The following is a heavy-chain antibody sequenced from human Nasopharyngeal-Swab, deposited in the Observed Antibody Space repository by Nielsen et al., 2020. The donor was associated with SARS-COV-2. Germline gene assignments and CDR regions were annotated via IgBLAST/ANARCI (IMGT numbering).Heavy chain of an antibody. Sequence: GSLQISCAASGFTFSSYAMSWVRQPPGKGLEWVSGINDSGGSTYSADSVKGRFTISRDNSTNTLYLHMHSLRADDTAVYYWAKTSARVGYRGGWGPDYWGQGTLVTVSS. J-gene: IGHJ4*02. D-gene: IGHD6-19*01. CDR2: INDSGGST. V-gene: IGHV3-23*01. CDR1: GFTFSSYA. CDR3: AKTSARVGYRGGWGPDY.